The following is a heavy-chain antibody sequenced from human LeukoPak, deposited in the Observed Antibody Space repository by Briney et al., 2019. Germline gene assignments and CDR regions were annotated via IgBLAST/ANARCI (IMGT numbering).Heavy chain of an antibody. J-gene: IGHJ4*02. CDR2: ISSSSHYI. CDR1: GFMFSSYS. V-gene: IGHV3-21*04. Sequence: GGSETLSCAASGFMFSSYSMNWVRQAPGKGLEWVSSISSSSHYIFYADSVKGRFTISRDNAKNSLYLQLNRLRAEDTAVYYCARALVGATDFDYWGQGTLVIV. D-gene: IGHD1-26*01. CDR3: ARALVGATDFDY.